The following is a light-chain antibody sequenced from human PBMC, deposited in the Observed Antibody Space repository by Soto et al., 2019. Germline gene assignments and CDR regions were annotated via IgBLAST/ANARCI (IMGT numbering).Light chain of an antibody. CDR3: QQYYSYSWT. CDR2: AAS. CDR1: QGISSY. J-gene: IGKJ1*01. V-gene: IGKV1-8*01. Sequence: AIRMTQSPSSFSASTGDRVTITCRASQGISSYLAWYQQKPGKAPKLLIYAASTLQSGVPSRFIGSGSRTDFTLTISCLQSEDFATYYCQQYYSYSWTFGQGTKV.